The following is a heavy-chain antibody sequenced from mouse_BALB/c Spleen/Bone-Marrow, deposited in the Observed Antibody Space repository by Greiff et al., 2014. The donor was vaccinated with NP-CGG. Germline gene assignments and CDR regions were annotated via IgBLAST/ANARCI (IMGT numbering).Heavy chain of an antibody. CDR1: GFNIKDTY. CDR3: ANYYYGSHFDY. Sequence: VQLKEFGAALVKPGASVKLSCTASGFNIKDTYMHWVKQRPEQGLEWIGRIDPANGNTKYDPKFQGKATITADTSSNTAYLQLSSLTSEDTAVYYCANYYYGSHFDYWGQGTTLTVPS. CDR2: IDPANGNT. J-gene: IGHJ2*01. D-gene: IGHD1-1*01. V-gene: IGHV14-3*02.